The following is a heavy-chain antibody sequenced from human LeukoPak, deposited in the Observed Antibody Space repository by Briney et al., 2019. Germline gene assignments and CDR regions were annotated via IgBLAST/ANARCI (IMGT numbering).Heavy chain of an antibody. V-gene: IGHV6-1*01. J-gene: IGHJ4*02. CDR1: GDSVSSNSAA. D-gene: IGHD4-11*01. CDR2: TYYRSKWYN. CDR3: ARGMTTVTTASYYFDY. Sequence: SQTLSLTCAISGDSVSSNSAAWNWIGQSPSRGLEWLGRTYYRSKWYNDYAVSVKSRITINPDTSKNQFSLQLNSVTPEDTAVYYCARGMTTVTTASYYFDYWGQGTLVTVSS.